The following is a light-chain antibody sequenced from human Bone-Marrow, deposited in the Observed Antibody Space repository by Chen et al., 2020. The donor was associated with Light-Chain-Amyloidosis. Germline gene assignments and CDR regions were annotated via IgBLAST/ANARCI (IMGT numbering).Light chain of an antibody. J-gene: IGLJ3*02. CDR3: QSYQGSSQLV. V-gene: IGLV6-57*01. CDR2: EDD. CDR1: SGSIATNY. Sequence: NFMLTQPHSVSESPGKTVIISCTRSSGSIATNYVQWYQQRPGSSPTTVIYEDDQRPSGVPDRFSGSIDRSSNSASLTISGLQTEDEADYSCQSYQGSSQLVFGGGTKLTVL.